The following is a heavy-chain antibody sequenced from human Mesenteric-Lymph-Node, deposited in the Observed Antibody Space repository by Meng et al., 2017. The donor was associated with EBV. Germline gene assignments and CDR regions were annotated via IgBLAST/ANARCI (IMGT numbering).Heavy chain of an antibody. CDR3: AKMNPPPNYYDNRDSNY. V-gene: IGHV4-4*02. J-gene: IGHJ4*02. CDR1: RASPSTSTW. D-gene: IGHD3-22*01. Sequence: QRRESGPCLLNPSRPRPLPSVFSRASPSTSTWWSWVRQSPGKGLEWIGEIYHTGFTNYSPSLKSRVTISIAKSKNHFFLQLRSVTAADTAVYYCAKMNPPPNYYDNRDSNYWGQGILVTVSS. CDR2: IYHTGFT.